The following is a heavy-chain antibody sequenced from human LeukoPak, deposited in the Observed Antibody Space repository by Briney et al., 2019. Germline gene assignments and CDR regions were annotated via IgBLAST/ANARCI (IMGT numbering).Heavy chain of an antibody. Sequence: SETLSLTCIVSGASISDYYWSWIRQPAGKGLGWIGRIDTSGSTNYKPSLKSRLTMSVDTSKNQFSLKLSSVTAADTAVYYCARDLNSSGWLFAFDYWGQGTLVTVSS. D-gene: IGHD6-19*01. CDR1: GASISDYY. CDR3: ARDLNSSGWLFAFDY. V-gene: IGHV4-4*07. J-gene: IGHJ4*02. CDR2: IDTSGST.